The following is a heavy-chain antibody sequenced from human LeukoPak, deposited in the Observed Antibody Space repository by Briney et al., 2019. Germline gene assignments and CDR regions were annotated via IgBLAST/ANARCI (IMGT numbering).Heavy chain of an antibody. CDR1: GYSITSGYY. Sequence: SETLSLTCAVSGYSITSGYYWGWIRQPPGKGLEWIGSFYHSGNTYYNPSLKSRVTISVDTSKNQFSLKLNSVTAADTAVYYCARHARTSEDFDYWGQGTLVTVSS. CDR3: ARHARTSEDFDY. J-gene: IGHJ4*02. CDR2: FYHSGNT. D-gene: IGHD1-14*01. V-gene: IGHV4-38-2*01.